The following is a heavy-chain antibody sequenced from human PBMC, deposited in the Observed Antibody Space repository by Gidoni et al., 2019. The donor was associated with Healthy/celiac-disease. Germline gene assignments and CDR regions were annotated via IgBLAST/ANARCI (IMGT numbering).Heavy chain of an antibody. V-gene: IGHV4-4*07. CDR3: ARDAGFAYGSGSYNNWFDP. J-gene: IGHJ5*02. CDR1: GGSISSYY. Sequence: QVQLQESGPGLVKPSETLSLTCTVSGGSISSYYWSWIRQPAGKGLEWIGRIYTSGSTNYNPSLKSRVTMSVDTSKNQFSLKLSSVTAADTAVYYRARDAGFAYGSGSYNNWFDPWGQGTLVTVSS. D-gene: IGHD3-10*01. CDR2: IYTSGST.